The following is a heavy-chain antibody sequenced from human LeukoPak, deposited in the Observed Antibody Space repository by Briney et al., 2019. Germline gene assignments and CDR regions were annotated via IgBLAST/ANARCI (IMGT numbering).Heavy chain of an antibody. J-gene: IGHJ4*02. D-gene: IGHD6-6*01. Sequence: ASVKVSCKASGYTFTGYYMHWAPQAPGQGLEGMGRSNPTSGGTNYAQKFQGRVTMTRDTSISTAYMELSRLRSDDTAVYYCARGNLIAAPDYWGQGTLVTVSS. CDR1: GYTFTGYY. V-gene: IGHV1-2*06. CDR2: SNPTSGGT. CDR3: ARGNLIAAPDY.